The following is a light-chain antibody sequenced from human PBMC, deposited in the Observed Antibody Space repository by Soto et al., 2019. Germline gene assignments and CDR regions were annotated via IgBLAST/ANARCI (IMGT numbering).Light chain of an antibody. CDR1: SGHSSYA. CDR2: LNSDGSH. V-gene: IGLV4-69*01. Sequence: QLVLTQSPSASASLGASVKLTCTLSSGHSSYAIAWYQQRPAKGPRYLMKLNSDGSHSKGDGIPDRFSGSSSGAERSLTISSLQSEDEADYYCQTWGTGIRVFGGGTKLTVL. J-gene: IGLJ3*02. CDR3: QTWGTGIRV.